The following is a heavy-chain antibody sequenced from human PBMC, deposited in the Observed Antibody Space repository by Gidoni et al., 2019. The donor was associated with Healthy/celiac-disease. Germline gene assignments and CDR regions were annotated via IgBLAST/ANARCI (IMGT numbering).Heavy chain of an antibody. J-gene: IGHJ4*02. CDR1: GGTFSSYA. V-gene: IGHV1-69*06. CDR2: IIPIFGTA. CDR3: ARVVLWELRESIHFDY. D-gene: IGHD1-26*01. Sequence: QVQLVQSGAEVKKPGSSVKVSCKASGGTFSSYAISWLRQAPGQGLEWMGGIIPIFGTANYAQKFQGRVTITADKSTSTAYMELSSLRSEDTAVYYCARVVLWELRESIHFDYWGQGTLVTVSS.